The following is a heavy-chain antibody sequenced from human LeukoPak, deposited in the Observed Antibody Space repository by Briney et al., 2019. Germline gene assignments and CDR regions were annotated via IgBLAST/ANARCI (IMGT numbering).Heavy chain of an antibody. D-gene: IGHD6-19*01. Sequence: QPGGSLRLSCAASGFYFRDHWMDWVRQAPGKGLEWVGHIKTDGIETYYLDSLKGRISISRDNTNNALYLQMNSLRVEDTAVYYRVKNDGWFHLAQWGQGTLVTVSS. J-gene: IGHJ4*02. V-gene: IGHV3-7*03. CDR3: VKNDGWFHLAQ. CDR1: GFYFRDHW. CDR2: IKTDGIET.